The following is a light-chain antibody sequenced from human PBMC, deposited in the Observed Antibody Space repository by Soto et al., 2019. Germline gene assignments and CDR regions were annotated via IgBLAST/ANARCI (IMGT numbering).Light chain of an antibody. V-gene: IGKV3-15*01. J-gene: IGKJ1*01. CDR3: QQYNNWWT. CDR2: GAS. CDR1: QSVNSN. Sequence: ILMTQSPATLSVSPGEGATLSCRASQSVNSNLAWYQQKPGQAPRLLIYGASIRATGIPARFSGSGPGTDFTLTISSLQSEAFAVYYCQQYNNWWTFGQGTKVEIK.